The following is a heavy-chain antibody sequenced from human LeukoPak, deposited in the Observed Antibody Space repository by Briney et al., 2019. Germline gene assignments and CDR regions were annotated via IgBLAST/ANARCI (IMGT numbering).Heavy chain of an antibody. Sequence: GASVKVSCKASGGTVSSYAFTWVRQAPGQGLEWMGGIIPIFGKTNYAQKFQGRVTITADKSTNTTSMELSSLSSEDTAVYYCARVVAAAYDAFDIWGQGTMVTVSS. CDR3: ARVVAAAYDAFDI. V-gene: IGHV1-69*06. CDR2: IIPIFGKT. J-gene: IGHJ3*02. CDR1: GGTVSSYA. D-gene: IGHD6-13*01.